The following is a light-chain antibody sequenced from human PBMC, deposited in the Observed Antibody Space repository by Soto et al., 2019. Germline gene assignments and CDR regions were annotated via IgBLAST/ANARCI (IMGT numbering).Light chain of an antibody. CDR2: RDD. CDR3: AAWDDSLSGRFV. J-gene: IGLJ1*01. Sequence: QSVLTQSPSASGTPGQRVTISCSGSSSNIGSNYVYWYQQVPGTAPKLLIYRDDQRPSGVPDRFSGSKSGTSASLAISGLRSKDDADYYCAAWDDSLSGRFVFGSGTKVTVL. CDR1: SSNIGSNY. V-gene: IGLV1-47*01.